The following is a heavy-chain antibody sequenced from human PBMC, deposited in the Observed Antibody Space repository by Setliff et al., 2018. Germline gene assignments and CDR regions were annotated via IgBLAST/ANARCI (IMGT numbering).Heavy chain of an antibody. CDR3: AREGVDIRSSTDYRYYMDV. CDR1: GGTFSNYA. J-gene: IGHJ6*03. D-gene: IGHD5-12*01. CDR2: IIPFFRTA. V-gene: IGHV1-69*05. Sequence: SVKVSCKASGGTFSNYAVNWVRQAPGQGPEWMGGIIPFFRTANYAQNFQDRVTITTDKTTSTAFMELSSLRTEDTAVYYCAREGVDIRSSTDYRYYMDVWGKGTTVTVSS.